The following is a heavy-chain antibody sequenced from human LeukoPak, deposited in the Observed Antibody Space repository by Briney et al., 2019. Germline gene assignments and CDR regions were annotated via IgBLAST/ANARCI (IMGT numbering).Heavy chain of an antibody. J-gene: IGHJ4*02. Sequence: PGGSLRPSXAASGFTFSSYALSWVRQPPRKGLEWVSAISDSGGSTFYADSVKGRFTISRDNSKNTLYLQMNSLRAEDTAVYYCAKVTSGGWYFDYWGRGTLVTVSS. CDR3: AKVTSGGWYFDY. CDR2: ISDSGGST. CDR1: GFTFSSYA. D-gene: IGHD6-19*01. V-gene: IGHV3-23*01.